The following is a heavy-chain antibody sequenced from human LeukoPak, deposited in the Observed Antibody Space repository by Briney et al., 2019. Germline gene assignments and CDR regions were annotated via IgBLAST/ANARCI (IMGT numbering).Heavy chain of an antibody. J-gene: IGHJ5*02. CDR1: GGSISSGDYY. D-gene: IGHD5-18*01. V-gene: IGHV4-30-4*01. CDR3: ARGYRGYSYGTGAGWFDP. Sequence: PSETLSLTCTVSGGSISSGDYYWSWIRQPPGKGLEWIGYIYYSGSTYNNPSLKSRLTMSVDTSKNQFSLKLTSVTAADTAVYYCARGYRGYSYGTGAGWFDPWGQGTLVTVSS. CDR2: IYYSGST.